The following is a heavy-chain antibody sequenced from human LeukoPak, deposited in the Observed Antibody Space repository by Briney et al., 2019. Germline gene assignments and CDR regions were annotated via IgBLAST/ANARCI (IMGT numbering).Heavy chain of an antibody. CDR2: IYYSGST. CDR1: GGSISSGGYY. Sequence: PSETLSLTCTVSGGSISSGGYYWSWIRQHPGKGLEWIGYIYYSGSTYYNPSLKSRVTISVDTSKNQFSLKLSSVTAADTAVYYCARGRDEVVVPAIPYFDYWGQGTLVTVSS. V-gene: IGHV4-31*03. CDR3: ARGRDEVVVPAIPYFDY. D-gene: IGHD2-2*01. J-gene: IGHJ4*02.